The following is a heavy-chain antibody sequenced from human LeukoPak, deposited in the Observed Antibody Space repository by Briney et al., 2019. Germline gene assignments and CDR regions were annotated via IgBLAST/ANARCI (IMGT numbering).Heavy chain of an antibody. CDR3: ARRIVGATWGFDY. CDR2: IYPGDSDT. J-gene: IGHJ4*02. V-gene: IGHV5-51*01. CDR1: GYSFTSYW. D-gene: IGHD1-26*01. Sequence: GESLKISCKGSGYSFTSYWIGWVRQIPGEGLEWMGIIYPGDSDTRYSPSFQGQVTISADKSISTAYLQWSSLKASDTAMYYCARRIVGATWGFDYWGQGTLVTVSS.